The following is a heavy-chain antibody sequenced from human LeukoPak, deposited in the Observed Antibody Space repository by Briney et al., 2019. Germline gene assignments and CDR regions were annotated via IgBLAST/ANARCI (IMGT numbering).Heavy chain of an antibody. CDR2: INSDGSST. D-gene: IGHD6-6*01. CDR1: GFTFSSYW. V-gene: IGHV3-74*01. J-gene: IGHJ6*03. CDR3: ARDVAARSYYYYYYMDV. Sequence: GGSLRLSCAASGFTFSSYWMHWVRQAPGKGLVWVSRINSDGSSTSYADSVKGRFTISRDNAKNTLYLQMNSLRAEDTAVYYCARDVAARSYYYYYYMDVWGKGTTVTVSS.